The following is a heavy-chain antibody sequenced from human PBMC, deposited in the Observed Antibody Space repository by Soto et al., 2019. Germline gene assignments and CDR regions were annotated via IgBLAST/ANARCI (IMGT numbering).Heavy chain of an antibody. D-gene: IGHD5-18*01. Sequence: QVHLVQSGAEVRKPGSSVKVSCTTSGGTFTSYAVSWVRQVPGQGLQWMGGIIPGFDTTFYAQKFQGRVTITADDSTNSAYMELRGLRSEDTAVYYCARDQGLFVHTGMVIDYYGMDVWGPGTTVTVSS. CDR2: IIPGFDTT. J-gene: IGHJ6*02. V-gene: IGHV1-69*01. CDR3: ARDQGLFVHTGMVIDYYGMDV. CDR1: GGTFTSYA.